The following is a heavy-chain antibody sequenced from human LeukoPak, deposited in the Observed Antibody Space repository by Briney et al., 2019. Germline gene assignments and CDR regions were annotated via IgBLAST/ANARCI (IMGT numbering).Heavy chain of an antibody. CDR1: GFIFSSYA. CDR2: ISYDGSNK. Sequence: GGSLRLSCAASGFIFSSYAMHWVRQAPGKGLEWVAVISYDGSNKYYADSVKGRFTISRDNSKNTLYLQMNSLRAEDTAVYYCARDNPPAAPLDYWGQGTLVTVSS. CDR3: ARDNPPAAPLDY. J-gene: IGHJ4*02. V-gene: IGHV3-30*04. D-gene: IGHD1-14*01.